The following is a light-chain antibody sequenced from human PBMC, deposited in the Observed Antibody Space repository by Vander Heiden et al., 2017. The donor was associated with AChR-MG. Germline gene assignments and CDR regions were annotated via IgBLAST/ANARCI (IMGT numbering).Light chain of an antibody. Sequence: SSALTQSPSVPVPPGQPARLTCSGDALPKQYAYWYQQKPGQAPVLVIYKDSERPSGIPERFSGSSSGTTVTLTISGVQAEDEADYYCQSADSSGTYVVFGGGTKLTGL. J-gene: IGLJ2*01. V-gene: IGLV3-25*03. CDR2: KDS. CDR1: ALPKQY. CDR3: QSADSSGTYVV.